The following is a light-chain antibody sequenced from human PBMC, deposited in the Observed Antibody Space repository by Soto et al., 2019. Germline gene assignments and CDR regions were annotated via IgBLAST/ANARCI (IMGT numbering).Light chain of an antibody. J-gene: IGLJ3*02. V-gene: IGLV1-44*01. Sequence: QLVLTQPPSASGTPGQRVSISCSGTSSNIGSKSVNWYQQLPGTAPKLLIYTNGQRPSGVPDRFSGSKSGTSASLAISGLQSEDEADYYCAAWDDSLKGWVFGGGTKLTVL. CDR1: SSNIGSKS. CDR3: AAWDDSLKGWV. CDR2: TNG.